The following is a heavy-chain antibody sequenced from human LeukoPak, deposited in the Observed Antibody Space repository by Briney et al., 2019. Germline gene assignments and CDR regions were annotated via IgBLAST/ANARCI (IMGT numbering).Heavy chain of an antibody. J-gene: IGHJ4*02. Sequence: ASVKVSCKASGYTFTSYDINWVRQATGQGPEWMGWMSSNSSDTGYAQNFQGRVTMTRDTSISTAYMELSSLRSEDTAVYYCARGPPNWGYDYWGQGTLVTVSS. CDR1: GYTFTSYD. CDR2: MSSNSSDT. V-gene: IGHV1-8*01. CDR3: ARGPPNWGYDY. D-gene: IGHD7-27*01.